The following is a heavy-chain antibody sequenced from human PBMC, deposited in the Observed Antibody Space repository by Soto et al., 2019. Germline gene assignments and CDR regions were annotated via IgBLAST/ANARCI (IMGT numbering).Heavy chain of an antibody. CDR3: VKGRLDTAYFEL. Sequence: EVQLVESGGGLIQPGGSLRLSGAASGFAFSSHSMYWVRQAPGKGLEWVSYTSPSGNSIQYADSVRGRFTISRDNARNSVSLQMNSLRDDDTAVYYCVKGRLDTAYFELWGQGSLGTVSS. CDR1: GFAFSSHS. D-gene: IGHD3-9*01. V-gene: IGHV3-48*02. J-gene: IGHJ4*02. CDR2: TSPSGNSI.